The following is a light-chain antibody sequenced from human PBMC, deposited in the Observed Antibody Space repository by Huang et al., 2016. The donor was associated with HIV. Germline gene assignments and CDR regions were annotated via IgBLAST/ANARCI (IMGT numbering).Light chain of an antibody. Sequence: EIVLTQSPGTLSLSPGERAALSCRASEGIRSYYVAWYQQKPGQAPRLLSYAASSRATGIPDRFSGSGSGTDFTLTISRLEPGDFAVYYCQHYGPTPSWTFGQGTKVEIK. CDR1: EGIRSYY. J-gene: IGKJ1*01. CDR2: AAS. V-gene: IGKV3-20*01. CDR3: QHYGPTPSWT.